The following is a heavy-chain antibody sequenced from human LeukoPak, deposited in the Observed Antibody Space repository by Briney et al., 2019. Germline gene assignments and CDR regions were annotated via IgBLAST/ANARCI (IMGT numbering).Heavy chain of an antibody. Sequence: GGSVRLSCKASGFDFSRYYMSGLRQPPGKALEWLANIKYDGTYINYKDSVKGRLTLSRDNAKNSVYLQMNSLRTEDTAVYYCTRDEGATVATYRFDFWGRGTLVTVSS. CDR2: IKYDGTYI. V-gene: IGHV3-7*01. D-gene: IGHD4-23*01. J-gene: IGHJ4*02. CDR1: GFDFSRYY. CDR3: TRDEGATVATYRFDF.